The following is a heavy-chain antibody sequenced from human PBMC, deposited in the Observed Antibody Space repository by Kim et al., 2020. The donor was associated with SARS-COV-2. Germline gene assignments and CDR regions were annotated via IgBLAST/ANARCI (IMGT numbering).Heavy chain of an antibody. J-gene: IGHJ6*02. D-gene: IGHD3-10*01. Sequence: ASVKVSCKASGYTFTGYYMHWVRQAPGQGLEWMGWINPNSGGTNYAQKFQGRVTMTRDTSISTAYMELSRLRSDDTAVYYCARDGDYNGSGSYEFRYYYYYGMDVWGQGTTVTVSS. CDR2: INPNSGGT. CDR3: ARDGDYNGSGSYEFRYYYYYGMDV. CDR1: GYTFTGYY. V-gene: IGHV1-2*02.